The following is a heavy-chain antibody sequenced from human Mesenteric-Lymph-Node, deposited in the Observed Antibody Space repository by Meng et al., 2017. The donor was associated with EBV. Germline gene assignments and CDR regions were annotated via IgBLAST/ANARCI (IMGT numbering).Heavy chain of an antibody. Sequence: QVHLQQCGAGLLKPSETLSLTCAVYGGSFSGYYWSWIRQPPGKGLEWIGEINHSGSTNYNPSLKSRVTISVDTSKNQFSLKLSSVTAADTAVYYCARGDTMVQGGFDYWGQGTLVTASS. CDR2: INHSGST. D-gene: IGHD3-10*01. V-gene: IGHV4-34*01. J-gene: IGHJ4*02. CDR1: GGSFSGYY. CDR3: ARGDTMVQGGFDY.